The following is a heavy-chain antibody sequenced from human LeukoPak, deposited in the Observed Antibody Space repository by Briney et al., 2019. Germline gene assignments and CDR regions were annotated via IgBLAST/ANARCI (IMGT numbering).Heavy chain of an antibody. V-gene: IGHV1-2*02. CDR3: ARAKLLLLPRDY. CDR2: INPNSGGT. CDR1: GYTFTGYY. D-gene: IGHD3-10*01. J-gene: IGHJ4*02. Sequence: ASVKVSCKASGYTFTGYYMHWVRQAPGQGLEWMGWINPNSGGTNYAQKFQGRVTMTRDTSTSSAYMELRSLRSDDTAVYYCARAKLLLLPRDYWGQGTLVTVSS.